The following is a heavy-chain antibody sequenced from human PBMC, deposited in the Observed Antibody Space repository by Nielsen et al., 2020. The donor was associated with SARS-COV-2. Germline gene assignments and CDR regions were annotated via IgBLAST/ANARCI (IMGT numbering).Heavy chain of an antibody. V-gene: IGHV1-3*01. CDR3: ARLTERYSSGWKPFDY. D-gene: IGHD6-19*01. CDR2: INAGNGNT. CDR1: GYTFTSYA. J-gene: IGHJ4*02. Sequence: ASVKVSCKASGYTFTSYAMHWVRQAPGQRLEWMGWINAGNGNTKYSQKFQGRVTITRDTSASTAYMELSSLRSEDTAVYYCARLTERYSSGWKPFDYWGQGTLVTVSS.